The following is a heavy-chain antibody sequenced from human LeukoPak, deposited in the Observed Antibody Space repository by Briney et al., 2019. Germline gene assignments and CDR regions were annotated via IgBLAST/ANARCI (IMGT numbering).Heavy chain of an antibody. CDR3: ASRGYSYEVEFDY. CDR1: GGTFSSYA. D-gene: IGHD5-18*01. Sequence: SVKVSCKASGGTFSSYAISWVRQAPGQGLEWMGGIIPIFGTANYAQKFQGRVTITADESTSTAYMELSSLRSEDTAAYYCASRGYSYEVEFDYWGQGTLVTVSS. V-gene: IGHV1-69*13. CDR2: IIPIFGTA. J-gene: IGHJ4*02.